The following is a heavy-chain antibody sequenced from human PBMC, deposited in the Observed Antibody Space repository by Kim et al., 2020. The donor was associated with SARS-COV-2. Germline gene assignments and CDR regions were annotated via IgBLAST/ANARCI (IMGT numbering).Heavy chain of an antibody. CDR1: GGSFSGYY. Sequence: SETLSLTCAVYGGSFSGYYWSWIRQPPGKGLEWIGEINHSGSTNYNPSLKSRVTISVDTSKNQFFLKLSSVTAADTAVYYCARGRLPTIFGVVICRYGMDVGGQGTTVTVSS. J-gene: IGHJ6*02. CDR3: ARGRLPTIFGVVICRYGMDV. V-gene: IGHV4-34*01. D-gene: IGHD3-3*01. CDR2: INHSGST.